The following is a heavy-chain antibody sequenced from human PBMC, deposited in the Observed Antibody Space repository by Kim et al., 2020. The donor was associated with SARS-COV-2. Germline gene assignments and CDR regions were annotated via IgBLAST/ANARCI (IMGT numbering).Heavy chain of an antibody. CDR3: ARDGGYCSSTSCPSRGDYFDY. D-gene: IGHD2-2*01. CDR2: INPNSGGT. J-gene: IGHJ4*02. CDR1: GYTFTGYY. V-gene: IGHV1-2*02. Sequence: ASVKVSCKASGYTFTGYYMHWVRQAPGQGLEWMGWINPNSGGTNYAQKFQGRVTMTRDTSISTAYMELSRLRSDDTAVYYCARDGGYCSSTSCPSRGDYFDYWGQGTLVTVSS.